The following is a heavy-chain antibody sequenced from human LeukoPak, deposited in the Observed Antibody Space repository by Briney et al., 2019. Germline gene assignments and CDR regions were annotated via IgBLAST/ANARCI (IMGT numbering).Heavy chain of an antibody. CDR1: GGSISSYY. J-gene: IGHJ3*02. CDR3: ARDFGVAAFDI. V-gene: IGHV4-59*01. CDR2: IYYSGST. D-gene: IGHD3-16*01. Sequence: PSETLSLTCTVSGGSISSYYWSWIRQPPGKGLEWIGYIYYSGSTNYNPSLKSRVTISVDTSKNQFSLKLSSVTAADTAVYYRARDFGVAAFDIWGRGTMVTVSS.